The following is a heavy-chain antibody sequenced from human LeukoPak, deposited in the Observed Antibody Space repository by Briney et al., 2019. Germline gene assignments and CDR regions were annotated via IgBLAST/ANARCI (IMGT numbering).Heavy chain of an antibody. V-gene: IGHV1-69*13. CDR3: ARARNTGIVGATNDY. D-gene: IGHD1-26*01. J-gene: IGHJ4*02. Sequence: SVKVACKASGGTFSSYAISWVRQAPGQGLEWMGGIIPIFGTANYAQKFQGRVTITADESTSTAYMELSSLRSEDTAVYYCARARNTGIVGATNDYWGQGTLVTVSS. CDR2: IIPIFGTA. CDR1: GGTFSSYA.